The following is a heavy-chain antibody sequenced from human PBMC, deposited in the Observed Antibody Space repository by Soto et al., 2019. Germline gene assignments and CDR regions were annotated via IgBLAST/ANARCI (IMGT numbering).Heavy chain of an antibody. D-gene: IGHD6-13*01. J-gene: IGHJ5*02. Sequence: GASVKVSCKASGYTFTGYYMHWVRQAPGQGLEWMGWINPNSGGTNYAQKFQGRVTMTRDTSISTAYMELSGLRSDDTAVYYCARDHIAAAGLDPWGQGTLVTVSS. CDR2: INPNSGGT. V-gene: IGHV1-2*02. CDR1: GYTFTGYY. CDR3: ARDHIAAAGLDP.